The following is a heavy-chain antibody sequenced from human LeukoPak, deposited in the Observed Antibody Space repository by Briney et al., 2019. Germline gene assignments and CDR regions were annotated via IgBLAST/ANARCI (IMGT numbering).Heavy chain of an antibody. CDR2: ISSNSGSI. J-gene: IGHJ3*02. Sequence: PGGSLRLSCAASGFTFDDYAMHWVRQAPGKGLEWVSGISSNSGSIGYADSVKGRFTISRDNAKNSLYLQMNSLRAEDTALYYCAKDIGWQIAAAAWDAFDIWGQGTMVTVSS. D-gene: IGHD6-13*01. V-gene: IGHV3-9*01. CDR1: GFTFDDYA. CDR3: AKDIGWQIAAAAWDAFDI.